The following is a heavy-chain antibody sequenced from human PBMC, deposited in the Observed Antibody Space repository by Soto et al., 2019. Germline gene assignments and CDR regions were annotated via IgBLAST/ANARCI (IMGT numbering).Heavy chain of an antibody. J-gene: IGHJ4*02. V-gene: IGHV1-18*01. CDR1: GYTFTLLG. Sequence: QVQLVQSGAEVKKPGASVKVSCTTSGYTFTLLGITWVRQAPGQGLEWMGWISPYNGDTKYAEKLEGRVTLTTDTSTDTAYMELTSLPSDDTAEYYCARGGQYRYFDYWGQGTLVTVSS. CDR2: ISPYNGDT. D-gene: IGHD2-2*02. CDR3: ARGGQYRYFDY.